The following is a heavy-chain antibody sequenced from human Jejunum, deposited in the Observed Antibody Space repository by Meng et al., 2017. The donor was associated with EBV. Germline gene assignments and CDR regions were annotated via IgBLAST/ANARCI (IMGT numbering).Heavy chain of an antibody. CDR3: ARGYRDY. CDR1: GFTFSDYW. Sequence: EVQRVESGGGLVQPGGSLRLSCAASGFTFSDYWMHWVRQAPGKGLVWVSRIKNDGTDPYYADSVKGRFTVSRDNAKNTLYLQMNSLRAEDTAIYYRARGYRDYWGRGTLVTVSS. V-gene: IGHV3-74*01. D-gene: IGHD5-18*01. CDR2: IKNDGTDP. J-gene: IGHJ4*02.